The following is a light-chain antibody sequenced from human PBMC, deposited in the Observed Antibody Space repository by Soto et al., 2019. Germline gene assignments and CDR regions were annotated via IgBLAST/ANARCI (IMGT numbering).Light chain of an antibody. CDR1: QDISNY. CDR3: QQYDNLPRT. CDR2: DAS. V-gene: IGKV1-33*01. Sequence: DIQMTQSPSSLSASVGDRVTITGQASQDISNYLNWYQQKPGKAPKLLIYDASNLETGVPSRFSGSGSGTDFTFTISSLQPEDIATYYCQQYDNLPRTFGGGTKVDI. J-gene: IGKJ4*01.